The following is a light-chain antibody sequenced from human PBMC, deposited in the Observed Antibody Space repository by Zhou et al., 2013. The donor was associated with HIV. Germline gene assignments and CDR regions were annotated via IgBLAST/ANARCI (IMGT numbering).Light chain of an antibody. CDR2: DTS. V-gene: IGKV1D-16*01. CDR3: QHYNGASRM. J-gene: IGKJ1*01. Sequence: DIQMTQSPSSVSASVGDRVIITCRASLGISNRLAWYQQKPGRAPKLLIYDTSTLLSGVPSRFSGSGSGTDFTLTISSLQPEDFATYYCQHYNGASRMFGQGTKVEI. CDR1: LGISNR.